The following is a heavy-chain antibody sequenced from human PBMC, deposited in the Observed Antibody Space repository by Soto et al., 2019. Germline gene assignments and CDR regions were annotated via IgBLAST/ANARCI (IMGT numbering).Heavy chain of an antibody. Sequence: GASVKVSCKASGYTFTSYGISWVRQAPGQGLEWMGWISAYNGNTNYAQKLQGRVTITTDTSTSTAYMELRSLRSDDTAVYYCAREYGRLRLGELSLWGQGTLVTVSS. D-gene: IGHD3-16*02. CDR3: AREYGRLRLGELSL. V-gene: IGHV1-18*01. CDR2: ISAYNGNT. J-gene: IGHJ4*02. CDR1: GYTFTSYG.